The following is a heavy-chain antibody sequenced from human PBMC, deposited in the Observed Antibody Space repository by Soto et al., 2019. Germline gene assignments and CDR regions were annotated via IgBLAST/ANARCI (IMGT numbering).Heavy chain of an antibody. J-gene: IGHJ5*02. CDR3: ASRGFQLAGFDP. CDR2: INSDGSST. V-gene: IGHV3-74*01. CDR1: GFTFSSYW. Sequence: GGSLRLSCAASGFTFSSYWMHWVRQAPGKGLVWVSRINSDGSSTSYADSVKGRFTISRDNAKNTLYLQMNSLRAEDTAVYYCASRGFQLAGFDPWGQGTLVTVSS.